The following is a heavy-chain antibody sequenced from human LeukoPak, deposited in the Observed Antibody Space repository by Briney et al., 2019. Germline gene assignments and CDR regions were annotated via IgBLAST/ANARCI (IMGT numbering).Heavy chain of an antibody. CDR3: ARHTEGVGLDY. CDR1: GGSISSYY. V-gene: IGHV4-59*08. Sequence: PSETLSLTCTVSGGSISSYYWSWIGQPPGKGLEWIGYIYYSGSTSYNPSLKSRVTISVDTSKNQFSLKLSSVTAADTAVYYCARHTEGVGLDYWGQGTLVTVSS. D-gene: IGHD1-26*01. CDR2: IYYSGST. J-gene: IGHJ4*02.